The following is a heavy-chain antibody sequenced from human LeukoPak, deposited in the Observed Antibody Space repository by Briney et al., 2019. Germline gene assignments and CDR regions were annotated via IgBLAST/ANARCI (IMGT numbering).Heavy chain of an antibody. V-gene: IGHV3-15*01. Sequence: GGSLRLSCAASGFTFSNAWMSWVRQAPGKGLEWVGRIKSKTDGGTTDYAAPVKGRFTISRDDSKNTLYLQMNSLKTEDTAVYYCTTGPIAAAGMADYWGQGTLVTVSS. J-gene: IGHJ4*02. D-gene: IGHD6-13*01. CDR3: TTGPIAAAGMADY. CDR1: GFTFSNAW. CDR2: IKSKTDGGTT.